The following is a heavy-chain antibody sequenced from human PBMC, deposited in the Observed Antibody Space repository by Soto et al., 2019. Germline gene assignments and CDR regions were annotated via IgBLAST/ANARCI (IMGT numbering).Heavy chain of an antibody. CDR3: ARSVPAVATAVADSFDI. CDR1: GYSFTSYW. J-gene: IGHJ3*02. D-gene: IGHD2-2*01. V-gene: IGHV5-51*01. CDR2: IYPGDSDT. Sequence: GESLKISCKGSGYSFTSYWIGWVRQMPGKGLEWMGIIYPGDSDTRYSPSFQGQVTISADKSISTAYLQWSSLKASDTAMYYCARSVPAVATAVADSFDIWGQGTMVTVSS.